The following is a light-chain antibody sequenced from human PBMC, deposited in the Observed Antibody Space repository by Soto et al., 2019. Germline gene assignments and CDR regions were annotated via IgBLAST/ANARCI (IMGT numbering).Light chain of an antibody. Sequence: EIVLPQSPGTMSLSPGARSTLSRRASQSVSSSYLAWYQQKPGQANRLLIYGASSRATGIPDRFSGSGSGTDFTLTISRLEPEEFAVYYCKKYGSSPWTVGKGNKVAIK. CDR1: QSVSSSY. CDR3: KKYGSSPWT. CDR2: GAS. J-gene: IGKJ1*01. V-gene: IGKV3-20*01.